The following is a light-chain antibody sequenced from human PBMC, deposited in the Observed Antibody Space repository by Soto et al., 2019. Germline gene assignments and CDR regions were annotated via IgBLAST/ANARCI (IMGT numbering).Light chain of an antibody. CDR1: QSISSW. CDR2: DAS. V-gene: IGKV1-5*01. Sequence: DIQMTQSPSTLYASVGDIVTITCRASQSISSWLAWYQQKPGKAPKLLIYDASSLESGVPSRFSGSGSGTEFTLTISSLQPDDFATYYCQHYNSYSPTFGQGTNVDI. CDR3: QHYNSYSPT. J-gene: IGKJ1*01.